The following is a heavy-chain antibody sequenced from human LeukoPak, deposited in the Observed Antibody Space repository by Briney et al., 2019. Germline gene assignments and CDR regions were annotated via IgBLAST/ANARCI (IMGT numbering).Heavy chain of an antibody. CDR3: ARVSVRDYYGSGSYGY. CDR1: GYTFTSCD. V-gene: IGHV1-8*01. D-gene: IGHD3-10*01. Sequence: ASVKVSCKASGYTFTSCDINWVRHATGQGLEWMGWMNPNSGNTGYAQKFQGRVTMTRNTSISTAYMELSSLRSEDTAVYYCARVSVRDYYGSGSYGYWGQGTLVTVSS. J-gene: IGHJ4*02. CDR2: MNPNSGNT.